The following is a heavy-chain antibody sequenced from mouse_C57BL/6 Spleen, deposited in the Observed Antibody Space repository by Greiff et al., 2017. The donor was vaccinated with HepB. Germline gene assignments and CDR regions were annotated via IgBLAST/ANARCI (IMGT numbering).Heavy chain of an antibody. J-gene: IGHJ3*01. Sequence: EVQGVESGPELVKPGASVKISCKASGYSFTGYYMNWVKQSPEKSLEWIGEINPSTGGTTYNQKFKAKATLTVDKSSSTAYMQLKSLTSEDSAVYYCASYYGSSPWFAYWGQGTLVTVSA. CDR1: GYSFTGYY. V-gene: IGHV1-42*01. D-gene: IGHD1-1*01. CDR2: INPSTGGT. CDR3: ASYYGSSPWFAY.